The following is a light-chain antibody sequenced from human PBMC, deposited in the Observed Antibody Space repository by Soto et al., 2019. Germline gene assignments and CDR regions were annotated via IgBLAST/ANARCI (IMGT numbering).Light chain of an antibody. CDR3: MQGTHWPPWT. Sequence: DVVMTQSPLSLPVTLGQPASISCRSSQSLVYSDGNTYLNWFQQRPGQSPRRLIYQGSNRDSGVPDRFSGSGSGTDFTLKISRVEAEDVGVYYCMQGTHWPPWTFGQGTKVEIK. CDR1: QSLVYSDGNTY. J-gene: IGKJ1*01. CDR2: QGS. V-gene: IGKV2-30*01.